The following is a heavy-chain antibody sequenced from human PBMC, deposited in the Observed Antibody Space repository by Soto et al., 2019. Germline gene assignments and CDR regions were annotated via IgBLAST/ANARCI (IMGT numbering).Heavy chain of an antibody. V-gene: IGHV3-30*18. CDR1: GFTFSSYG. CDR2: ISYDGSNK. Sequence: GGSLRLSCAASGFTFSSYGMHWVRQAPGKGLEWVAVISYDGSNKYYADSVKGRFTISRDNSKNTLYLQMNSLRAEDTAVYYCVKETFSQEWRYSGSYLGLDYWGQGTLVTVSS. D-gene: IGHD1-26*01. J-gene: IGHJ4*02. CDR3: VKETFSQEWRYSGSYLGLDY.